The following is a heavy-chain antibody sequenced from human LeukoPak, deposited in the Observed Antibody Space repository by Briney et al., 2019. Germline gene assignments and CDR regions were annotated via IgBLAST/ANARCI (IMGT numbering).Heavy chain of an antibody. J-gene: IGHJ4*02. CDR2: LYSDGNT. Sequence: AGGSLRLSCAASGLTYRNYDMSWLRQAPGKGLEWVSVLYSDGNTKYADSVQGRFTISRDNSKNTLYLEMNSLSPDDTAVYYCARGVEPLAANTLAYWGQGTLVTVSS. CDR3: ARGVEPLAANTLAY. V-gene: IGHV3-53*01. D-gene: IGHD1-14*01. CDR1: GLTYRNYD.